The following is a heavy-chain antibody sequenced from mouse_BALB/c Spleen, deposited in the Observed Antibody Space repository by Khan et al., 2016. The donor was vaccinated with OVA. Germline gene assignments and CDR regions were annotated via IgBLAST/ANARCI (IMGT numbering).Heavy chain of an antibody. Sequence: VQLKESGPGLVKPSQSLSLTCSVTGYSITSGYYWNWIRQFPGNKLEWMGYISYDGSDKCNPSHKNRFSITRDTSKNQFFLKLKSVTTEDTATYYCARGARATYYFDYWGQGTSLTVSS. CDR3: ARGARATYYFDY. V-gene: IGHV3-6*02. J-gene: IGHJ2*03. D-gene: IGHD3-1*01. CDR2: ISYDGSD. CDR1: GYSITSGYY.